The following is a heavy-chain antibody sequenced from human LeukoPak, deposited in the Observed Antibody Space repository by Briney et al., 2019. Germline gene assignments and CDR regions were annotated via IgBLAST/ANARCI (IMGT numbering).Heavy chain of an antibody. CDR1: GYTFTGYY. CDR3: SRSIVGATPIDY. Sequence: GASVKVSCKASGYTFTGYYMHWVRQAPGQGLEWMGWINPNSGGTNYAQKFQDRVTMTRDTSISTAYMELTRLRSDDSAVYYRSRSIVGATPIDYWGQGTLVTVSS. CDR2: INPNSGGT. V-gene: IGHV1-2*02. D-gene: IGHD1-26*01. J-gene: IGHJ4*02.